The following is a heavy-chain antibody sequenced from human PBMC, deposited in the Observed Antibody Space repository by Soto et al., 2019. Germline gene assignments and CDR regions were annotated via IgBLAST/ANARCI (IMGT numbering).Heavy chain of an antibody. D-gene: IGHD2-2*01. CDR1: GGTFNTLS. CDR2: IIPFFDST. J-gene: IGHJ4*02. Sequence: QVQLVQSGAEGKRPGSSVKVSCTPSGGTFNTLSINWVRQAPGQGLEWMGAIIPFFDSTNYAQKFQDRVTITADKSLGTAYMELTSLRSDDTDVYYCTTRDQGRFDHWGQGTPLTVSS. V-gene: IGHV1-69*06. CDR3: TTRDQGRFDH.